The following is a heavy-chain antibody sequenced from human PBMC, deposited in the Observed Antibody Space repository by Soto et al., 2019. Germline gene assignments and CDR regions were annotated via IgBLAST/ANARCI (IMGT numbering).Heavy chain of an antibody. J-gene: IGHJ3*02. CDR1: GYTFTGYY. CDR3: ARESPSAAFDI. Sequence: ASVKVSCKASGYTFTGYYMHWVRQAPGQGLEWMGWINPNSGGTNYAQKFQGWVTMTRDTSIGTAYMELSRLRSDDTAVYYCARESPSAAFDIWGQGTMVTVSS. CDR2: INPNSGGT. V-gene: IGHV1-2*04.